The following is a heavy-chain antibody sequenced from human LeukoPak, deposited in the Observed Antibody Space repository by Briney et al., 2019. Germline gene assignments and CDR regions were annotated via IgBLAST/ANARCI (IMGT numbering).Heavy chain of an antibody. Sequence: PGGSLRLSCAASGFTFSSYAMSGVRRAPGKGREGVSSFSGSGSSSYYAASVKGRFTISRDSSKTTLYLQMNSLRAEDTAVYYCAKEKYYYDSSGSKFIDYWGQGTLVTVSS. D-gene: IGHD3-22*01. V-gene: IGHV3-23*01. CDR1: GFTFSSYA. CDR2: FSGSGSSS. J-gene: IGHJ4*02. CDR3: AKEKYYYDSSGSKFIDY.